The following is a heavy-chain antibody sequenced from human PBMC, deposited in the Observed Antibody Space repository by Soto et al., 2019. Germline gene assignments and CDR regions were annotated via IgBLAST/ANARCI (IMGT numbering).Heavy chain of an antibody. CDR2: VNPIVSMS. J-gene: IGHJ4*02. CDR3: GSGYGSGYTAFHY. CDR1: GDTFNFYS. V-gene: IGHV1-69*02. D-gene: IGHD3-10*01. Sequence: QVQLVQSGAEVKRPGSSVKVSCKASGDTFNFYSINWVRQAPGLGLEWMGRVNPIVSMSNYAQKFQGRVTMTADKSTRTAYLAPSLPRLEATAIQYCGSGYGSGYTAFHYSGPGTPVSVSS.